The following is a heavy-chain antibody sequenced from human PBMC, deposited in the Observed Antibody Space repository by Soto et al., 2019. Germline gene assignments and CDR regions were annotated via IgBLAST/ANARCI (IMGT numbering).Heavy chain of an antibody. J-gene: IGHJ5*02. V-gene: IGHV4-39*01. CDR2: IYYSGSP. D-gene: IGHD2-15*01. CDR1: DGSISSSSHY. Sequence: NPFETLSLTCTVSDGSISSSSHYWGWIRQPPGNGLEWIGNIYYSGSPYYNPSLNSRVTISLDTSKNQFPLKLSSVTAADTAVYYCASAGKCSGGSCYALQWFDPCGQGTLVTVPQ. CDR3: ASAGKCSGGSCYALQWFDP.